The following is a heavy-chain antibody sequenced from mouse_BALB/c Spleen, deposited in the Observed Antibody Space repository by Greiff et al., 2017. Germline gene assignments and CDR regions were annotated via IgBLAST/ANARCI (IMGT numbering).Heavy chain of an antibody. CDR3: ARSSWDEGYAMDY. J-gene: IGHJ4*01. D-gene: IGHD4-1*01. Sequence: EVQLQQSGAELVKPGASVKLSCSASGFNIKDTYMHWVKQRPEQGLEWIGRIDPANGNTKYDPKFQGKATITADTSSNTAYLQLSSLTSEDTAVYYCARSSWDEGYAMDYWGQGTSVTVSS. CDR1: GFNIKDTY. CDR2: IDPANGNT. V-gene: IGHV14-3*02.